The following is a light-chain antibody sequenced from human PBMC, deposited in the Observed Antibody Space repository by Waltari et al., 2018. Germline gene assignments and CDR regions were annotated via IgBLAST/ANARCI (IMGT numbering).Light chain of an antibody. Sequence: QSALTQPASVSGSPGQSITLSCTGTSSDVGSHNLVSWYQQHPGQAPKLMIYEVSKGPSGVSNRFSGSKSGNTASLTISGLQAEDEADYYCCSYAGSSTSLYVFGTGTKVTVL. CDR2: EVS. J-gene: IGLJ1*01. CDR1: SSDVGSHNL. V-gene: IGLV2-23*02. CDR3: CSYAGSSTSLYV.